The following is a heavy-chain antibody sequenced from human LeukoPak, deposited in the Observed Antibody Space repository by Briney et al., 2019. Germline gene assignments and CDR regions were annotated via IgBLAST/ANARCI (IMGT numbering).Heavy chain of an antibody. Sequence: PGGSLRLSCAASGFTFSDYYMSWIRQAPGKGLEWVSYISSSGSTIYYADSVKGRFTISRDNAKNSLYLQMNSLRAEDTAVYYCAKDGRPGDCYFDFWGQGTLVTVSS. CDR2: ISSSGSTI. CDR1: GFTFSDYY. D-gene: IGHD2-21*02. CDR3: AKDGRPGDCYFDF. V-gene: IGHV3-11*04. J-gene: IGHJ4*02.